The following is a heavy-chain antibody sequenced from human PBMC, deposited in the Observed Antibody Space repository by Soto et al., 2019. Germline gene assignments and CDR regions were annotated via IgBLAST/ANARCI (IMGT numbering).Heavy chain of an antibody. D-gene: IGHD3-22*01. V-gene: IGHV5-10-1*01. Sequence: GESLKISCKGSGYSFTSYWISWVRQMPGKGLEWMGRIDPSDSYTNYSPSFQGHVTISADKSISTAYLQWSSLKASDTAMYYCARGADSSGYQNWFDPWGQGTLVTVSS. CDR2: IDPSDSYT. CDR3: ARGADSSGYQNWFDP. J-gene: IGHJ5*02. CDR1: GYSFTSYW.